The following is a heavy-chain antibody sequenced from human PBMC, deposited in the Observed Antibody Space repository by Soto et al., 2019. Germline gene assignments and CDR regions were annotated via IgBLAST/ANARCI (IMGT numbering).Heavy chain of an antibody. V-gene: IGHV3-30*18. CDR3: AKERAGQSGRYYYGMDV. CDR1: GFTFSKYG. D-gene: IGHD3-10*01. J-gene: IGHJ6*02. CDR2: ISYDGSSQ. Sequence: QVQLVESGGGDVQPGRSLRLSCAASGFTFSKYGMHWVRQVPGKGLEWVAAISYDGSSQHFADSVKGRFTISRDNSGNTLYLHMNSLTTEDTALYYCAKERAGQSGRYYYGMDVWGQGTTVTVSS.